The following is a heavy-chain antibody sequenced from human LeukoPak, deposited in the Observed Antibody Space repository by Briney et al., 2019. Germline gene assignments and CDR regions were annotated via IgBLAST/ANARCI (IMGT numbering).Heavy chain of an antibody. V-gene: IGHV3-23*01. Sequence: GGSLRLSCAASGFTFSSYAMSWVRQAPGKGLEWVSAISGSGGSTYYADSVKGRFTISRDNSKNTLYLQMNSLRAEDTAVYYCARGRIPGVGTVAVYFDYWGQGALVTVSS. CDR3: ARGRIPGVGTVAVYFDY. CDR2: ISGSGGST. D-gene: IGHD6-19*01. J-gene: IGHJ4*02. CDR1: GFTFSSYA.